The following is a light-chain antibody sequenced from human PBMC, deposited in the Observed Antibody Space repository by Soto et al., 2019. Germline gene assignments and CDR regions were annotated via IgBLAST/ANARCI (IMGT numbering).Light chain of an antibody. CDR1: SSNIGSNS. V-gene: IGLV1-44*01. CDR2: STN. Sequence: QSVLTQPPSASGTLGQRVTISCSGSSSNIGSNSANWYQQLPGTAPKLVMYSTNQRPSGVPDRFSGSKSGTSASLAISDLQSEDEADYYCAAWDDTLNGHVVFGGGTKVTV. J-gene: IGLJ2*01. CDR3: AAWDDTLNGHVV.